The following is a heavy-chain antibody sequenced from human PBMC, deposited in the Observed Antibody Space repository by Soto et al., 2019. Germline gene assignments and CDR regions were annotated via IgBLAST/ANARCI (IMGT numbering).Heavy chain of an antibody. Sequence: QVQLVESGGGVVQPGRSLRLSCAASGFTFSSYDMHWVRQAPGKGLEWVAVISYDGSNKYYADSVKGRFTISRDNSKNTLYLQMNSLRAEDTAVDYCAGRYCIRNSRPGGYWGQGTLVSVSS. V-gene: IGHV3-30-3*01. D-gene: IGHD2-2*01. J-gene: IGHJ4*02. CDR3: AGRYCIRNSRPGGY. CDR2: ISYDGSNK. CDR1: GFTFSSYD.